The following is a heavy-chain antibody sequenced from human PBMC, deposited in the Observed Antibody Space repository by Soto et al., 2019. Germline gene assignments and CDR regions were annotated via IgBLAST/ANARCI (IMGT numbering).Heavy chain of an antibody. Sequence: QVQLQESGPGLVKPSETLSLTCTVSGGSIGSGGYYWSWIRQHPGKGLEWIGYIYYSGGTYYNPSLESRVTISVDPSKNQFSMKLSSVTAADTAVYYCARDSGTGDLDYWGQGTLVTVSS. CDR3: ARDSGTGDLDY. D-gene: IGHD3-10*01. J-gene: IGHJ4*02. CDR2: IYYSGGT. CDR1: GGSIGSGGYY. V-gene: IGHV4-31*03.